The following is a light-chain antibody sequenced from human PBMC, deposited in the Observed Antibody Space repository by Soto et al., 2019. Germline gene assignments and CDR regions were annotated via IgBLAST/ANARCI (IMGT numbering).Light chain of an antibody. CDR2: GAS. J-gene: IGKJ2*01. CDR3: QQHGTSPYT. CDR1: QSLRSSY. Sequence: EVVLTQSPHTLSLSPGERATLSCWASQSLRSSYLAWYQRKPGQAPRLLMFGASRRATGIPDRFNGSGSGTDFILTISRLEPEDVAVYYCQQHGTSPYTFCQGTVLEIK. V-gene: IGKV3-20*01.